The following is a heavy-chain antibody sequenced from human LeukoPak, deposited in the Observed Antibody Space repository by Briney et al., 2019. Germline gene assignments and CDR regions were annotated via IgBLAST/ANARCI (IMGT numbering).Heavy chain of an antibody. CDR2: ISSSGSTI. Sequence: GGSLRLSCAASGFTLSSYEMNWVRQAPGKGLEWVSYISSSGSTIYYADSVKGRFTISRDNAKNSLYLQMNSLRAEDTAVYYCVRGSGSYYIFDYWGQGTLVTVSS. J-gene: IGHJ4*02. CDR1: GFTLSSYE. D-gene: IGHD3-10*01. V-gene: IGHV3-48*03. CDR3: VRGSGSYYIFDY.